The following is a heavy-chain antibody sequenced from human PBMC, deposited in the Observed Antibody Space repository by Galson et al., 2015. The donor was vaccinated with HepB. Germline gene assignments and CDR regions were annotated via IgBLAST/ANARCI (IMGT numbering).Heavy chain of an antibody. V-gene: IGHV3-23*01. CDR2: ISGSGYSA. J-gene: IGHJ4*02. Sequence: SLRLSCAASGFAFSTYAMNWVRQAPGKGLEWVSTISGSGYSAYYADSVKGRFTISRHNSKNTGYLQMNGLRVGDTAVYYCATAAGYNYDSSFFDYWGQGSLVTVSS. CDR3: ATAAGYNYDSSFFDY. D-gene: IGHD5-24*01. CDR1: GFAFSTYA.